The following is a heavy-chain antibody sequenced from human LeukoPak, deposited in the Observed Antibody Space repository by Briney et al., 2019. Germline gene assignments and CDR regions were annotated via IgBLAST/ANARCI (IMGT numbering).Heavy chain of an antibody. CDR1: GYTFTGYY. Sequence: ASVKVSCKASGYTFTGYYMHWVRQAPGQGLEWMGRINPNSGDTNYAQKFQGRVTMTRDTSISTAYMELSRLRSDDTAVYYCARVVLAMGGAFDIWGQGTMVTVSS. J-gene: IGHJ3*02. D-gene: IGHD2/OR15-2a*01. V-gene: IGHV1-2*02. CDR2: INPNSGDT. CDR3: ARVVLAMGGAFDI.